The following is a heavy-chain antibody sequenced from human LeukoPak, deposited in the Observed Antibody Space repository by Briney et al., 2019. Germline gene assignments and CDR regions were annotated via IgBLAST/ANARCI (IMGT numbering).Heavy chain of an antibody. D-gene: IGHD6-6*01. CDR3: ARQSYGSSYYFDY. CDR2: INPNTGTT. CDR1: GYTFNDYY. J-gene: IGHJ4*02. Sequence: GASVKVSCKASGYTFNDYYMHWVRQAPGQGLGWMGWINPNTGTTNYAQKFQGRVTLTRDTSISTAYMELSSLTSDDTAVYYCARQSYGSSYYFDYWGQGTLATVSS. V-gene: IGHV1-2*02.